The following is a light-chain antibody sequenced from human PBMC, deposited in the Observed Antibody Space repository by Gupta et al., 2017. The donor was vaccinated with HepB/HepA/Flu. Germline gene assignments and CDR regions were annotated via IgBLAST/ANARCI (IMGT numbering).Light chain of an antibody. CDR1: SSDVGGYNY. J-gene: IGLJ1*01. CDR2: DVS. Sequence: SALTQPASVSGSPGQSITISCNGTSSDVGGYNYVSWYQQHPGKAPKLMIYDVSNRPSGVSNRFSGSKSGNTASLTISGLQAEDEADYYCSSYTSSSRYVFGTGTKVTVL. V-gene: IGLV2-14*01. CDR3: SSYTSSSRYV.